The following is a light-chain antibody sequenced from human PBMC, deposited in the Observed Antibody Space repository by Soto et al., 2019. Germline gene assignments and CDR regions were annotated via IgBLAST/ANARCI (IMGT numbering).Light chain of an antibody. CDR1: QFVSSN. J-gene: IGKJ1*01. Sequence: EIMMTQSPATLSVSPGERATLSCRASQFVSSNLAWYQHKPGRAPRLLIYGASTRATVIPARFSGSGSGTEFTLTIGSLQSEDFAVYYCQHHNDWPPTWTFGQGTKVDIK. CDR3: QHHNDWPPTWT. CDR2: GAS. V-gene: IGKV3-15*01.